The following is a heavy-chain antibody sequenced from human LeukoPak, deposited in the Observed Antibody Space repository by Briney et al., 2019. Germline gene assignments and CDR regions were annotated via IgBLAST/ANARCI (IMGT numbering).Heavy chain of an antibody. J-gene: IGHJ4*02. Sequence: GGSLRLSCAASGFTFSSYEMNWVRQAPGKGLEWVSSISSSSSYIYYADSVKGRFTISRDNAKNSLYLQMNSLRAEDTAVYYCARGLVLSGSGSYSDFDYWGQGTLVTVSS. CDR2: ISSSSSYI. D-gene: IGHD3-10*01. CDR3: ARGLVLSGSGSYSDFDY. CDR1: GFTFSSYE. V-gene: IGHV3-21*01.